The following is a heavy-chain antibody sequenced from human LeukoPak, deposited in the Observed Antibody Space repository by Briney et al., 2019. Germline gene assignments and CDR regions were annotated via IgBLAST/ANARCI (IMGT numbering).Heavy chain of an antibody. CDR1: GGTFSSYA. Sequence: SVKVSCKASGGTFSSYAISWVRQAPGQGLEWMGRIIPILGIANYAQKFQGRVTITADKSTSTAYMELSSLRSEDTAVYYCARDLGYSGYDSARATYWGQGTLVTVSS. CDR2: IIPILGIA. D-gene: IGHD5-12*01. V-gene: IGHV1-69*04. CDR3: ARDLGYSGYDSARATY. J-gene: IGHJ4*02.